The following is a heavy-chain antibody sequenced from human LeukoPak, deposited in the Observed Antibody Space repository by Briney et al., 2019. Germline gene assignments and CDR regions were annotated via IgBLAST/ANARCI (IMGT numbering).Heavy chain of an antibody. Sequence: PGGSLRLSCAASGFTVSSNYMSWVRQAPGKGLEWVSVIYSGGSTYYADSLKGRFTISRHNSKNTLYLQMNSLRAEDTAVYYCTTCLNGAGQPVAIYYYGMDVWGQGTTVTVSS. CDR3: TTCLNGAGQPVAIYYYGMDV. CDR1: GFTVSSNY. V-gene: IGHV3-53*04. CDR2: IYSGGST. D-gene: IGHD2-2*01. J-gene: IGHJ6*02.